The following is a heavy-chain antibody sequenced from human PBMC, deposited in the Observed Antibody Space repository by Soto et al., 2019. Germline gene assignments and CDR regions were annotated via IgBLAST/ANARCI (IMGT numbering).Heavy chain of an antibody. J-gene: IGHJ5*02. D-gene: IGHD6-13*01. CDR1: GGPISSSSYY. CDR2: IYYSGST. Sequence: QLQLQESGPGLVKPSETLSLTCTVSGGPISSSSYYWGWIRQPPGKGLEWIGSIYYSGSTYYNPSLKSRVTISVDTSKNQFSLKLSSVTAADTAVYYCARQWQQLPRWFDPWGQGTLVTVSS. V-gene: IGHV4-39*01. CDR3: ARQWQQLPRWFDP.